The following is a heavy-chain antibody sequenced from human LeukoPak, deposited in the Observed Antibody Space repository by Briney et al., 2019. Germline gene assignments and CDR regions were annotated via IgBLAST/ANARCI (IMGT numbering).Heavy chain of an antibody. J-gene: IGHJ3*02. CDR3: ARHGNDILAPDGFDI. CDR1: GGSISSSSYY. CDR2: MYYSGST. Sequence: SETLSLTSTVSGGSISSSSYYWGWIRHPPGKGLEWIGSMYYSGSTYYNQSLKSRVTISVDTSKNQFSLKLSSVTDARGAVYYCARHGNDILAPDGFDIWGQGTMVTVSS. D-gene: IGHD3-9*01. V-gene: IGHV4-39*01.